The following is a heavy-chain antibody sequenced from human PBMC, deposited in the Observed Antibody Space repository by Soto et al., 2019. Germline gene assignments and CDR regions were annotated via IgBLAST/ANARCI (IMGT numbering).Heavy chain of an antibody. V-gene: IGHV4-39*01. CDR3: ARHSTMYAVTNAFDY. J-gene: IGHJ4*02. Sequence: QLLESGPGLVKPSETLSLTCTVSGGSISSSSYYWGWIRQPPGKGLEWIGSIYYSGSTYYNPSLKSRVTISVDTSKNQFSLKLSSVTAADTAVYYCARHSTMYAVTNAFDYWGQGTLVTVSS. CDR1: GGSISSSSYY. CDR2: IYYSGST. D-gene: IGHD4-4*01.